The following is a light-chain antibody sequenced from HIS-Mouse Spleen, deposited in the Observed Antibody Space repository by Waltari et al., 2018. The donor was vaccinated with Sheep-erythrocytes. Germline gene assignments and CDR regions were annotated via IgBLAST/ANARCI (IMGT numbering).Light chain of an antibody. CDR2: EDS. Sequence: SYELTQPPSVSVSPGQTARITCSGDALPKKYAYWYQQKSGQAPGLVIYEDSKRPPGIPERFSGSNSVTMATLTISGAQVEDEADYYCYSTDSSGNHRVFGGGTKLTVL. J-gene: IGLJ2*01. CDR3: YSTDSSGNHRV. CDR1: ALPKKY. V-gene: IGLV3-10*01.